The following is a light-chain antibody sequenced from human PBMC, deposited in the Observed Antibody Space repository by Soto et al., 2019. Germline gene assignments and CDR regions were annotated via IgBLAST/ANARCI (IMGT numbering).Light chain of an antibody. V-gene: IGKV1-39*01. J-gene: IGKJ5*01. CDR1: QSISTY. Sequence: DIQMTQSPSSRSASLGNGVTVTGLASQSISTYLNWYQKKPGKAPNLLIYDASRLQSGVPSRFSGSGGGTDFTLSISSVQPEDFATYFCQQSYMDPITFGQGTRLEIK. CDR3: QQSYMDPIT. CDR2: DAS.